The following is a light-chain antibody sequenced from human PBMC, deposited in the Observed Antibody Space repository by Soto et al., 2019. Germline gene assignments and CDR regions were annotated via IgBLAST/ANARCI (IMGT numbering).Light chain of an antibody. J-gene: IGKJ1*01. CDR2: GAS. Sequence: VLTQSPGTLSLSPGERATLSCRASQSVSNNYLAWYQQKPGQAPRLLIYGASNRATGIPDRFSGSGSGTDFTLTISRLEPEDFAVFYCQQYGSSGTFGQGTKVDIK. CDR3: QQYGSSGT. V-gene: IGKV3-20*01. CDR1: QSVSNNY.